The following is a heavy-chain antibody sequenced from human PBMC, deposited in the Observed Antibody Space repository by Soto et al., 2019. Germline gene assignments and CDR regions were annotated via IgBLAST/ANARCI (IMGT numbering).Heavy chain of an antibody. V-gene: IGHV3-74*01. CDR2: INSDGNSA. CDR1: GFTFSSYW. Sequence: EVQLVESGGGLVQPGGSLRLSCAASGFTFSSYWMHWVRQAPGKGLVWVSRINSDGNSASYADSVKGRFTISRDNAENTLYLQMPNLRAEDTAVYYCARRRPDSSSWSFDYWGQGTLVTVSS. J-gene: IGHJ4*02. CDR3: ARRRPDSSSWSFDY. D-gene: IGHD6-13*01.